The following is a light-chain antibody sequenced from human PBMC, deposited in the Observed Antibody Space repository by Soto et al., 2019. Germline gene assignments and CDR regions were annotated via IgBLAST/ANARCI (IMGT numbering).Light chain of an antibody. CDR3: QQSYSTWLT. J-gene: IGKJ4*01. V-gene: IGKV1-39*01. Sequence: DSQMTQSPSSLSASVGDRVTITCRASQSISSYLNWYQQKPGKAPKLLIYAASSLQSGVPSRFSGSGSGTDFTLTISSLQPEDFATYYCQQSYSTWLTFGGGTKVDI. CDR1: QSISSY. CDR2: AAS.